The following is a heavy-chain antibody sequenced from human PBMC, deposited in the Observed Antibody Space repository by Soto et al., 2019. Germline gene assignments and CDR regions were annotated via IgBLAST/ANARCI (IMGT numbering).Heavy chain of an antibody. V-gene: IGHV4-30-2*01. CDR1: GGSISNAAYS. CDR2: IYPSGMP. Sequence: SETLSLTCTISGGSISNAAYSWSWIRQPPGKGLEWIGYIYPSGMPFYNPSLRSRVTISIDRSNDQFSLNLKSVTAADTAVYYCARERGGYGLFDSWGQGTLVTVSS. CDR3: ARERGGYGLFDS. D-gene: IGHD5-18*01. J-gene: IGHJ4*02.